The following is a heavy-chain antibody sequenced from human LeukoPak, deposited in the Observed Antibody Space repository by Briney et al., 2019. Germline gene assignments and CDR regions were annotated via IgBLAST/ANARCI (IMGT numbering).Heavy chain of an antibody. J-gene: IGHJ3*02. CDR3: ARDMGKFLEWFRAFDI. CDR1: GYTFTSYG. CDR2: ISAYNGNT. Sequence: ASVKVSCKASGYTFTSYGISWVRQAPGQGLEWIGWISAYNGNTNYAQKLQGRVTMTTDTSTSTAYMELRSLRSDDTAVYYCARDMGKFLEWFRAFDIWGQGTMVTVSS. D-gene: IGHD3-3*01. V-gene: IGHV1-18*01.